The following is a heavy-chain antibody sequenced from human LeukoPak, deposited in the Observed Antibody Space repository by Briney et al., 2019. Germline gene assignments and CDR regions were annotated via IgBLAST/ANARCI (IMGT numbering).Heavy chain of an antibody. D-gene: IGHD2-2*01. Sequence: ASVKVSCKASGYTFTSYYMHWVRQAPGQGLEWMGIINPSGGSTSYAQKFQGRVTMTRDMSTSTVYMELSSLRSEDTAVYYCARGGRVPAAMYYFDYWGQGTLVTVSS. CDR3: ARGGRVPAAMYYFDY. V-gene: IGHV1-46*01. CDR2: INPSGGST. CDR1: GYTFTSYY. J-gene: IGHJ4*02.